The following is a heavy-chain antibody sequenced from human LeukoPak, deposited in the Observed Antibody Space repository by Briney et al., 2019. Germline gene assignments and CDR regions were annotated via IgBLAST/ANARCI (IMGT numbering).Heavy chain of an antibody. CDR1: GFTFSDYY. D-gene: IGHD2-2*01. V-gene: IGHV3-11*01. CDR3: ASRFPYCSSTSCPYWYYGMDV. Sequence: KTGGSLRLSCAASGFTFSDYYMSWIRQAPGKGLEWVSYISSSGSTIYYADSVKGRFTISRDNAKNSLYLQMNSLRAEDTAVYYCASRFPYCSSTSCPYWYYGMDVWGQGTTVTVSS. J-gene: IGHJ6*02. CDR2: ISSSGSTI.